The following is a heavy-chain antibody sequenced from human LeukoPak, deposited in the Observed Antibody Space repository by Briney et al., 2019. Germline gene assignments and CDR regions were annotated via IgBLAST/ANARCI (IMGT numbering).Heavy chain of an antibody. J-gene: IGHJ4*02. D-gene: IGHD1-26*01. CDR1: GGSTSSYY. Sequence: SETLSLTCTVSGGSTSSYYWSWIRQPPGKGLEWIGYIYYSGSTNYNPSLKSRVTISVDTSKNQFSLKLSSVTAADTAVYYCARGATKNDYWGQGTLVTVSS. CDR2: IYYSGST. V-gene: IGHV4-59*01. CDR3: ARGATKNDY.